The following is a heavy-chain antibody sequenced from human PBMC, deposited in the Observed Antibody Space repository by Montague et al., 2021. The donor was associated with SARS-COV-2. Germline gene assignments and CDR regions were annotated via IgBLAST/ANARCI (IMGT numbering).Heavy chain of an antibody. Sequence: SETLSLTCTVSGGSISSYYWSWIRQPPGKGLEWIGNSYNSGSTNYNPSLKSRVTISVDTSKNQFSLKLSSVTAADTAVYYCARGDVVVVAANDYYYGMGVWGQGTTVTVSS. D-gene: IGHD2-15*01. CDR3: ARGDVVVVAANDYYYGMGV. CDR2: SYNSGST. J-gene: IGHJ6*02. CDR1: GGSISSYY. V-gene: IGHV4-59*01.